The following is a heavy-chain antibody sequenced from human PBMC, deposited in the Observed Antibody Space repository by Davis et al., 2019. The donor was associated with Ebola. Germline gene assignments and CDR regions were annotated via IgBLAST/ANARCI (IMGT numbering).Heavy chain of an antibody. CDR1: GFTVSSNY. CDR2: ISYDGSNK. D-gene: IGHD1-7*01. V-gene: IGHV3-30*18. CDR3: AKGANWNYKDPRGMDV. Sequence: GESLKISCAASGFTVSSNYMSWVRQAPGKGLEWVAVISYDGSNKYYADSVKGRFTISRDNSKNTLYLQMNRLRAEDTAVYYCAKGANWNYKDPRGMDVWGQGTTVTVSS. J-gene: IGHJ6*02.